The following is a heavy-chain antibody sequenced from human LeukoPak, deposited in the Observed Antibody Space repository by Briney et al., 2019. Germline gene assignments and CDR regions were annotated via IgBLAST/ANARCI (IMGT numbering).Heavy chain of an antibody. CDR2: INHSGST. Sequence: SETLSLTCAVYGGSLSGYYWSWIRQPPGKGLEWIGEINHSGSTNYNPSLKSRVTISVDTSKNQFSLKLSSVTAADTAVYYCAIPGANTVTTLDYWGQGTLVTVSS. CDR1: GGSLSGYY. D-gene: IGHD4-17*01. J-gene: IGHJ4*02. V-gene: IGHV4-34*01. CDR3: AIPGANTVTTLDY.